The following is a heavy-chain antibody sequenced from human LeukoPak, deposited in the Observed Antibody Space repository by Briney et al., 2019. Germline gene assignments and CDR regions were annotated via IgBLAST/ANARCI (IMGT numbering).Heavy chain of an antibody. J-gene: IGHJ4*02. CDR2: INHSGST. Sequence: SETLSLTCAVYGGSFSGYYWSWIRQPPGKGLEWIGEINHSGSTNYNPSLKSRVTISVDTSKNQFSLKLSSVTAADTAVYYCARIMVATPVYFDYWGQGTLVTVSS. CDR1: GGSFSGYY. V-gene: IGHV4-34*01. D-gene: IGHD5-12*01. CDR3: ARIMVATPVYFDY.